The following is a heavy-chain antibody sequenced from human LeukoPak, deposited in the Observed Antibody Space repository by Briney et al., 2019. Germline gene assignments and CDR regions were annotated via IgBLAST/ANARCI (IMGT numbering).Heavy chain of an antibody. D-gene: IGHD6-19*01. CDR2: INAGNGIT. J-gene: IGHJ4*02. Sequence: ASVKVSCKASGYTFTSYAMHWVRQAPGQRLEWMGWINAGNGITKYSQKFQGRVTITRDTSASTAYMELSSLRSEDTAVYYCARRIAVAGTSLSYYFDYWGQGTLVTVSS. CDR1: GYTFTSYA. V-gene: IGHV1-3*01. CDR3: ARRIAVAGTSLSYYFDY.